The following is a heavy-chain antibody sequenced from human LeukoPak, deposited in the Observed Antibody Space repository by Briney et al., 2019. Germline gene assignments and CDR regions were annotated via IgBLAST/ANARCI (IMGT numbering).Heavy chain of an antibody. CDR3: TRGDYDILTGYSEMDY. J-gene: IGHJ4*02. Sequence: GGSLRLSCTASGVTLGDYAMSWVRQAPGKGLEWVGFIRSKAYGGTTEYAASVKGRFTISRDDSKSIAYLQMNSLKTEDTAVYYCTRGDYDILTGYSEMDYWGQGTLVTVSS. CDR1: GVTLGDYA. CDR2: IRSKAYGGTT. D-gene: IGHD3-9*01. V-gene: IGHV3-49*04.